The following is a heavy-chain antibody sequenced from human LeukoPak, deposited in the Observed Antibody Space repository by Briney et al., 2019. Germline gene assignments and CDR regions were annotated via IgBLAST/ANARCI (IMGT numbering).Heavy chain of an antibody. Sequence: GGSLRLSCAVSGFTLFSSYDMHWVRQPPGKGLEWVAIIKYAGSNKYYIDSVKGRFTISRDNSRNTLYLQMNSLRVEDTAVYYCSIVAVASDFDYWGQGTLVTVSS. V-gene: IGHV3-33*05. CDR1: GFTLFSSYD. CDR2: IKYAGSNK. J-gene: IGHJ4*02. CDR3: SIVAVASDFDY. D-gene: IGHD6-19*01.